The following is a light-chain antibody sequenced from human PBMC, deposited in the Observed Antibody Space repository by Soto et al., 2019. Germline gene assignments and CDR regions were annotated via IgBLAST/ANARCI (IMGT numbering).Light chain of an antibody. CDR2: GAS. CDR3: QHFGGTTFT. CDR1: QSVSSY. J-gene: IGKJ5*01. Sequence: EIVLTQPPATLSLSPGERPTLSCRASQSVSSYLAWYQQKPGQAPRLLIHGASTRATGIPDRFSGSGSGTHFTLTISRLEPGDFAVYYCQHFGGTTFTFGQGTRLEIK. V-gene: IGKV3-20*01.